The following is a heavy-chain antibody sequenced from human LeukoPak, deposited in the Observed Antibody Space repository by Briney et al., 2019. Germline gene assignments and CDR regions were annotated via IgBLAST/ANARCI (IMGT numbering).Heavy chain of an antibody. D-gene: IGHD4-17*01. V-gene: IGHV3-23*01. CDR2: ISGSGGST. CDR1: GGSISSYY. J-gene: IGHJ4*02. Sequence: ETLSLTCTVSGGSISSYYWSWVRQAPGKGLEWVSAISGSGGSTYYADSVKGRFTISRDNSKNTLYLQMNSLRAEDTAVYYCAKGVTTSDYWGQGTLVTVSS. CDR3: AKGVTTSDY.